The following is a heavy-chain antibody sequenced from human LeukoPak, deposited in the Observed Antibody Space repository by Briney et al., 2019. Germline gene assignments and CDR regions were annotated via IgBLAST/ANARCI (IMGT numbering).Heavy chain of an antibody. J-gene: IGHJ3*02. CDR1: GYTFTSYG. V-gene: IGHV1-18*01. CDR3: ATSMADPWLPNVFHI. D-gene: IGHD5-24*01. CDR2: ISAYNGNT. Sequence: ASVKVSCKASGYTFTSYGISWVRQAPGQGLEWMGWISAYNGNTNYAQKLQGRVTMTTDTSTSTAYMELRSLRSDDTAVYYCATSMADPWLPNVFHIWGQGTMVTVSS.